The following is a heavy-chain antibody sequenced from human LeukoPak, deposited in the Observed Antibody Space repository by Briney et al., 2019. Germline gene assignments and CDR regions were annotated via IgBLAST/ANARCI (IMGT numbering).Heavy chain of an antibody. CDR1: GFTFSSYA. CDR3: AKGDSGMVRRYYFGY. CDR2: ISGSGGDT. V-gene: IGHV3-23*01. D-gene: IGHD5-18*01. Sequence: GGSLRLSCAASGFTFSSYAMSWVRQAPGKGLEWVSLISGSGGDTYYADSVKGRLTISRDISKNTLYLQMNSLSAEDTAVYYCAKGDSGMVRRYYFGYWGQGTLVTVSS. J-gene: IGHJ4*02.